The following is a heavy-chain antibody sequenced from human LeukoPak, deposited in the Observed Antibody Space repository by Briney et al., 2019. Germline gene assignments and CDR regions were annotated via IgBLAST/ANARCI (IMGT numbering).Heavy chain of an antibody. J-gene: IGHJ5*02. CDR1: GYSFTSYW. V-gene: IGHV5-51*01. D-gene: IGHD2-21*02. CDR2: IYPGDSDT. Sequence: GESLKISCKGSGYSFTSYWIGWVRQLPGKGLEWMGIIYPGDSDTRYSPSFQGQVTISADKSISTAYLQWSSLKASDTAMYYCARPRDRQVGWFDPWGQGTLVTVSS. CDR3: ARPRDRQVGWFDP.